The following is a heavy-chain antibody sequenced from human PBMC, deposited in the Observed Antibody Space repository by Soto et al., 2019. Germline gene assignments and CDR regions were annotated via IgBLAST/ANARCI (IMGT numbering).Heavy chain of an antibody. J-gene: IGHJ6*02. V-gene: IGHV4-31*03. CDR3: ARDDMVRGVIGRMDV. CDR2: IYYSGST. D-gene: IGHD3-10*01. Sequence: PSQTLSLTCSVAGGSSISFGYYWICIRQNPGKGLEWIGYIYYSGSTYYNPSLKSRVTISVDTSKNQFSLKLSSVTAADTAVYYCARDDMVRGVIGRMDVWGPRTTVTVSS. CDR1: GGSSISFGYY.